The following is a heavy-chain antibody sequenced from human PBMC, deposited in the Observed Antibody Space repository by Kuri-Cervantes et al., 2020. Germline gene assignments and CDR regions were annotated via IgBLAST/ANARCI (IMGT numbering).Heavy chain of an antibody. CDR3: ARWRRLSSGWSDYSFDY. D-gene: IGHD6-19*01. V-gene: IGHV4-34*01. J-gene: IGHJ4*02. CDR2: INHSGST. Sequence: GSLRLSCAASGFTFSSYAMHWVRQPPGKGLEWIGEINHSGSTNYSPSLKSRVTISVDTSKNQFSLKLRSVTAADTAVYYCARWRRLSSGWSDYSFDYWGQGTLVTVSS. CDR1: GFTFSSYA.